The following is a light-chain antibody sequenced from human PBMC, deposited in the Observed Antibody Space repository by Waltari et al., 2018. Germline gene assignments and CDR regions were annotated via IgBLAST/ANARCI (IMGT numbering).Light chain of an antibody. CDR2: DTS. Sequence: EIVLTQSPATLSLSPGERDTLSCRASQSVNWYLAWYPQRPGQAPRLLIYDTSNRAPGIPARFSGSGSETDFTLTISSLEPDDSAVYYCQQRRNWPLTFGGGTKVEIK. V-gene: IGKV3-11*01. CDR3: QQRRNWPLT. J-gene: IGKJ4*01. CDR1: QSVNWY.